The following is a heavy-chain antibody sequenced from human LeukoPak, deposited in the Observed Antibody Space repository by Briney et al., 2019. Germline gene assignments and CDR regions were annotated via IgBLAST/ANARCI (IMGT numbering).Heavy chain of an antibody. CDR3: ARKTSSSWYDY. Sequence: ASVKVSCKASGGTFSSYAISWVRQAPGQGLEWMGRIIPILGIANYAQKFQGRVTITADKSTSTAYMELSSLRSEDTAVYYCARKTSSSWYDYWGQGTLVTVSS. CDR2: IIPILGIA. J-gene: IGHJ4*02. D-gene: IGHD6-13*01. CDR1: GGTFSSYA. V-gene: IGHV1-69*04.